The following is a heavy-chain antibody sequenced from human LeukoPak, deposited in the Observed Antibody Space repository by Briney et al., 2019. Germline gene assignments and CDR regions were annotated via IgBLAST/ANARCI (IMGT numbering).Heavy chain of an antibody. V-gene: IGHV4-59*12. Sequence: SGTLSLSCAVSGNSLNIYSLNWVRQSPEKGLEWISYMYYSGTTNYNPSFENRAAISLDLSRHQFSLRLSSVTAADTAVYYCAATGKNSYYINVWGQGTTVIVSS. CDR1: GNSLNIYS. CDR3: AATGKNSYYINV. CDR2: MYYSGTT. J-gene: IGHJ6*01. D-gene: IGHD2-15*01.